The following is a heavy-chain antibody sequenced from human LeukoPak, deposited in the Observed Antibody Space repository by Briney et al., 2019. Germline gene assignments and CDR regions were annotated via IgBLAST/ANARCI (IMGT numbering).Heavy chain of an antibody. CDR3: ARGRYYDSSGYLDY. Sequence: ASVKVSCKASGGTFSSYAISWVRQAPGQGLEWMGRIILIFGTANYAQKFQGRVTITTDESTSTAYMELSSLRSEDTAVYYCARGRYYDSSGYLDYWGQGTLATVSS. V-gene: IGHV1-69*05. CDR2: IILIFGTA. CDR1: GGTFSSYA. D-gene: IGHD3-22*01. J-gene: IGHJ4*02.